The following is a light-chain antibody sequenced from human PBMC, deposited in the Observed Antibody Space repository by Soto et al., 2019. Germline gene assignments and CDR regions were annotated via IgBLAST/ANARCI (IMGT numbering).Light chain of an antibody. Sequence: QSALTQPASVSGSPGQSITISCTGTNTDVGGYNYVCWYQQQPGKAPQLIIYDVTNRPSGVSNRFSGSRSGNTASLTISGLQAEEEDDYFCSSYTSSNAVAFGGGTKVTVL. J-gene: IGLJ2*01. V-gene: IGLV2-14*01. CDR1: NTDVGGYNY. CDR2: DVT. CDR3: SSYTSSNAVA.